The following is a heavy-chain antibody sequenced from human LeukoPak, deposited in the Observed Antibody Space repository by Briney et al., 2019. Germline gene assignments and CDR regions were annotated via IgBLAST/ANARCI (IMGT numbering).Heavy chain of an antibody. D-gene: IGHD2-2*01. J-gene: IGHJ4*02. CDR1: GYTFTKYW. CDR3: ARHPPYCSSTSCFYSFEY. CDR2: INAGDSDT. Sequence: GESLKISCKGFGYTFTKYWIGWVRQMPGKGLEWMGIINAGDSDTKYSPSLQGQVAISADKSFSTAYLQWSSLKASDTAMYFCARHPPYCSSTSCFYSFEYWGQGTLVTVSS. V-gene: IGHV5-51*01.